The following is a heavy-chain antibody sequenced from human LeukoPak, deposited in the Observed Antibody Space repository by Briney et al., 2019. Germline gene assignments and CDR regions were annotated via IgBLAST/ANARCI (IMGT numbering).Heavy chain of an antibody. CDR3: ARSNYRDSSGEFDY. V-gene: IGHV4-59*01. J-gene: IGHJ4*02. CDR2: IYSSGST. D-gene: IGHD3-22*01. CDR1: GGSMNNYY. Sequence: PSETLSLTCTVSGGSMNNYYWSWIRQPPGKGLEWIGFIYSSGSTNQNPSLRSRATISLDTSKNQFSLRLRSVAAADTAVYYCARSNYRDSSGEFDYWGQGTLVTVSS.